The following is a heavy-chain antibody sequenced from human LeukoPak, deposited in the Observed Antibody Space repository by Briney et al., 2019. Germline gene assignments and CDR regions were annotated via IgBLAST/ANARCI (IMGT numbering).Heavy chain of an antibody. CDR3: ARKGQIWPGGFDY. J-gene: IGHJ4*02. V-gene: IGHV5-51*01. CDR2: IYPGDSDT. CDR1: GYSFANSW. Sequence: GESLKISCKGSGYSFANSWIGWARQMPGEGLELMGIIYPGDSDTRYSPSFQGQVTISADKSINTAYLQWSSLKASDSAMYYCARKGQIWPGGFDYWGQGTLVAVSS. D-gene: IGHD3-10*01.